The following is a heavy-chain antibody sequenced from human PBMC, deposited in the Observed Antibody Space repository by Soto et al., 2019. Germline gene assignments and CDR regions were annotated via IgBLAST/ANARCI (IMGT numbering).Heavy chain of an antibody. J-gene: IGHJ6*01. V-gene: IGHV1-69*09. CDR1: GGTFTDYG. D-gene: IGHD1-1*01. CDR2: IVPLHNTS. Sequence: QVHLLQSGAEVKKPGSSLKVSCKVSGGTFTDYGLNWVRHAPGQGLEWLGRIVPLHNTSNYSLKFLGRGKITADLSTSTVYVHMGGLTTDDAATYDCALWSHWNPLYYHGMEVWGQGTTVIVSS. CDR3: ALWSHWNPLYYHGMEV.